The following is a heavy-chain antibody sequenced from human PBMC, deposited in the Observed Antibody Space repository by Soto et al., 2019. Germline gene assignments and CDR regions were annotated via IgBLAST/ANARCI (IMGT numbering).Heavy chain of an antibody. V-gene: IGHV4-59*08. D-gene: IGHD1-26*01. CDR2: IYHSGST. Sequence: PSETLSLTCTVSGGSINTDYWSWIRQSPGKGLEWIGYIYHSGSTNYNPSLKSRVTMSVDNSKRHFSLKLSSLTAADTAVYYCARLYRSYTPPFDSWGQGTLVTVSS. CDR1: GGSINTDY. J-gene: IGHJ4*02. CDR3: ARLYRSYTPPFDS.